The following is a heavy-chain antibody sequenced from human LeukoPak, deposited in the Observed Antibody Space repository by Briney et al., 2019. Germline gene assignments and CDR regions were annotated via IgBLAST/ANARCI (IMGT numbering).Heavy chain of an antibody. D-gene: IGHD4-23*01. Sequence: GGSLRLSCAVSGFAFSSYWMHWVRQAPGKGLVWVSSIDRDGSRINYADSVKGRFTISRDNGKNTLFLQMNSLRAEDAAVYYCVRGNDYGGPHYWGQGTLVTVSS. V-gene: IGHV3-74*01. CDR2: IDRDGSRI. J-gene: IGHJ4*02. CDR3: VRGNDYGGPHY. CDR1: GFAFSSYW.